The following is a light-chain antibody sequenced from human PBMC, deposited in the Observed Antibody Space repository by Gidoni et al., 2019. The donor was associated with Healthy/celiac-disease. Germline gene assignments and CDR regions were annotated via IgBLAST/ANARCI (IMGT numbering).Light chain of an antibody. CDR2: GAS. V-gene: IGKV3-15*01. Sequence: EIVTTQSPATLSVSQGERATLSCRASQSVSSNLAWYQQTPGQAPRLLIYGASARATGIPARFSGSGSGTEFTLTISSLQSEDFAVYYCQQYNNWPPGCSFGQGTKLEIK. J-gene: IGKJ2*04. CDR3: QQYNNWPPGCS. CDR1: QSVSSN.